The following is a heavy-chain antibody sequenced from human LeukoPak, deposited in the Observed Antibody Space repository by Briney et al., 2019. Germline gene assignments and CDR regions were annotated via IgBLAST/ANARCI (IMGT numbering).Heavy chain of an antibody. D-gene: IGHD1-26*01. J-gene: IGHJ4*02. V-gene: IGHV1-46*01. CDR1: GYTFTSYY. CDR3: ARASVGATKLAYFDY. Sequence: ASVKVSCKASGYTFTSYYMHWVRQAPGQGLEWMGIINPSGGSTSYAQKFQGRVTMTRDMSTSTVYMELSSLRSEDTAVYYCARASVGATKLAYFDYWGQGTLVTVSS. CDR2: INPSGGST.